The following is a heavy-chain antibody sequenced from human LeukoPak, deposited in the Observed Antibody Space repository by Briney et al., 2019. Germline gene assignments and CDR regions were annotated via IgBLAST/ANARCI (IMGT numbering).Heavy chain of an antibody. CDR2: INWNGGST. J-gene: IGHJ3*02. V-gene: IGHV3-20*04. CDR1: GFTFDDYG. D-gene: IGHD2-15*01. CDR3: ARDLADIVVVVAATGHAFDT. Sequence: PGGSLRLSCAASGFTFDDYGMSWVRQAPGKGLEWVSGINWNGGSTGYADSVKGRFTISRDNAKNSLYLQMNSLRAEDTALYYCARDLADIVVVVAATGHAFDTWGQGTMVTVSS.